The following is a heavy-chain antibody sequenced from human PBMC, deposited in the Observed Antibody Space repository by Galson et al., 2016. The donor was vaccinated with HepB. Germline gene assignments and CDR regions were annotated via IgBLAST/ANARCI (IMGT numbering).Heavy chain of an antibody. CDR1: GYSFSTYY. D-gene: IGHD1-26*01. J-gene: IGHJ4*02. CDR2: INPNSGDT. Sequence: SVKVSCKASGYSFSTYYIHWVRQAPGQGLEWMGRINPNSGDTHYGQKLQGRVTTTRDTSITTVYMEVRRLRSDDTATYYCARDAVGFDFWGQGTLVTVSS. V-gene: IGHV1-2*06. CDR3: ARDAVGFDF.